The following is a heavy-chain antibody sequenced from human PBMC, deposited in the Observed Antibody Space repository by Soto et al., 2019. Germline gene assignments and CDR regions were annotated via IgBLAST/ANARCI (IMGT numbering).Heavy chain of an antibody. Sequence: QLQLKESGSGLVKPSQTLSLTCPVPVGSICSGGYSWTWIRQPQGWGLGWIGYIYHSGSTYYNPSLKSRVTISVDRSKNQFSLKLSSVTVADTAVYYCARVALRHNPAFDIWGQGTMVTVSS. V-gene: IGHV4-30-2*01. CDR3: ARVALRHNPAFDI. CDR2: IYHSGST. J-gene: IGHJ3*02. CDR1: VGSICSGGYS. D-gene: IGHD4-17*01.